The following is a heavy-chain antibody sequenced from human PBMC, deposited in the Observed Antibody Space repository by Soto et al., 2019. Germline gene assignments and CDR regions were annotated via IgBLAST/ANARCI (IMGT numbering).Heavy chain of an antibody. CDR2: LSGSVGST. CDR3: AKGSSGWYSFWFDP. D-gene: IGHD6-19*01. CDR1: GFTFSTYA. V-gene: IGHV3-23*01. J-gene: IGHJ5*02. Sequence: EVQLLESGGGLVQPGGSLRLSCVASGFTFSTYAMNWVRQAPGKEMEWVSDLSGSVGSTFYADSVKGRFTISRDNSKNTLFLQMNSLRAEDTAVYYCAKGSSGWYSFWFDPCGQGTLVTVSS.